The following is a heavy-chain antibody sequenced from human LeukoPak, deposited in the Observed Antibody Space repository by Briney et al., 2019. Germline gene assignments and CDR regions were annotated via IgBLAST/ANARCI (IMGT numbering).Heavy chain of an antibody. CDR3: VRDEIRSGAFDI. D-gene: IGHD3-10*01. CDR2: ISGSGTTI. CDR1: GFSFSSYE. Sequence: GGSLRLSCAAFGFSFSSYEMNWVRQGLGKGLEWVSYISGSGTTIYDADSVKGRFTISRDNAKNSLYLQLNSLTAEDTAVYYCVRDEIRSGAFDIWGQGTIVTVSS. V-gene: IGHV3-48*03. J-gene: IGHJ3*02.